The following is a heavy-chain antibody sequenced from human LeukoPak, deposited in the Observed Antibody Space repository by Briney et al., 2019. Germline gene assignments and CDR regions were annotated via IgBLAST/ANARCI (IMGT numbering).Heavy chain of an antibody. J-gene: IGHJ3*01. CDR3: ARQDSFDV. CDR1: GGTFTSYY. CDR2: INPSGGST. Sequence: GSSVKVSCKASGGTFTSYYMHWVRQAPGQGLEWMGVINPSGGSTGYAQKFQGRVTLTRDTSTSTVFLELSSLTSEDTAVYYCARQDSFDVWGQGTMVTVSS. D-gene: IGHD3-22*01. V-gene: IGHV1-46*01.